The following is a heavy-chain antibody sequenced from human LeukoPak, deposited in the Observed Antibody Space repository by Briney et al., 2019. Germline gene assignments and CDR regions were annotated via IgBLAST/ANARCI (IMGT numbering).Heavy chain of an antibody. CDR2: IRGSGGST. D-gene: IGHD3-10*01. V-gene: IGHV3-23*01. Sequence: GGSLRLSCAASGFTFSSYAMSWVRQAPGKGLEWVSGIRGSGGSTYYADSVKGRFTISRDNSKNTLHLQMNSLRAEDTAVYYCAKGVWLGLDWYFDLWGRGSLLTVSS. CDR3: AKGVWLGLDWYFDL. J-gene: IGHJ2*01. CDR1: GFTFSSYA.